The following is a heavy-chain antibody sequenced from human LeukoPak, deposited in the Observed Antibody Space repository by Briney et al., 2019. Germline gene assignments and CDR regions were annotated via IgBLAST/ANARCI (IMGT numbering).Heavy chain of an antibody. CDR2: ISGSGGST. J-gene: IGHJ4*02. D-gene: IGHD2-15*01. CDR1: GFTFSSYA. V-gene: IGHV3-23*01. Sequence: GGSLRLSCAAPGFTFSSYAMSWVRQAPGKGLEWVSAISGSGGSTYYADSVKGRFTISRDNSKNTLYLQMNSLRAEDTAVYYCAKSSHGGFYFDYWGQGTLVTVSS. CDR3: AKSSHGGFYFDY.